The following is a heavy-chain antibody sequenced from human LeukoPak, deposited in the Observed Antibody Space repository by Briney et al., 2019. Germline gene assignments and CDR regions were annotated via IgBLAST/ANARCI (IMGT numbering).Heavy chain of an antibody. Sequence: ASVKVSCKASGYTFTSYGISWVRQAPGQGLEWMGWISAYNGNTNYAQKLQGRVTMTTDTSTSTAYMELRSLRSDDTAVYYCARGPLLGGVIIYNFDYWGQGTLVTVSS. CDR2: ISAYNGNT. CDR1: GYTFTSYG. J-gene: IGHJ4*02. D-gene: IGHD3-10*01. CDR3: ARGPLLGGVIIYNFDY. V-gene: IGHV1-18*01.